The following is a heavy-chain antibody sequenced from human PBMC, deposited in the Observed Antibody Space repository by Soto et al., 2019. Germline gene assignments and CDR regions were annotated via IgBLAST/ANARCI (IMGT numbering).Heavy chain of an antibody. D-gene: IGHD2-2*01. CDR2: MNPNSGNT. V-gene: IGHV1-8*01. CDR3: ARGPPWGPAAIDPELHYYYYGMDV. CDR1: GYTFTSYD. Sequence: ASVKVSCKASGYTFTSYDINWVRQATGQGLEWMGWMNPNSGNTGYAQKFQGRVTMTRNTSISTAYMELSSLRSEDTAVYYCARGPPWGPAAIDPELHYYYYGMDVWGQGTTVTVSS. J-gene: IGHJ6*02.